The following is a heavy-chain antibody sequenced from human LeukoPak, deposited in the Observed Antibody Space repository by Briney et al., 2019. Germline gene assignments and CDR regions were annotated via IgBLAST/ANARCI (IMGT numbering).Heavy chain of an antibody. CDR2: IYHSGST. V-gene: IGHV4-59*01. CDR1: GGSISTYY. CDR3: AREDYDSSGYHDY. J-gene: IGHJ4*02. Sequence: SETLSLTCTVSGGSISTYYWSWVRQPPGKGLEWIGYIYHSGSTKYNPSLKSRVTISVDTSKNQFSLKLSSVTAADTAVYYRAREDYDSSGYHDYWGQGTLVTVSS. D-gene: IGHD3-22*01.